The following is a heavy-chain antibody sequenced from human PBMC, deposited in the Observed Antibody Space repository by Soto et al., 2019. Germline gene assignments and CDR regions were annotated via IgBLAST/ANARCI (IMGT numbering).Heavy chain of an antibody. Sequence: QVQLVQSGAEVKKPGASVKVSCKASGYTFTNYEINWVRQATGQGLEWMGWMNPGSGNTGYAHKFQCRVTMTRNISISTAYMELSRLGSDDTAIYYCATMAASGSLNWFAPWGQGTLVTVSS. CDR1: GYTFTNYE. V-gene: IGHV1-8*01. CDR3: ATMAASGSLNWFAP. D-gene: IGHD3-10*01. J-gene: IGHJ5*02. CDR2: MNPGSGNT.